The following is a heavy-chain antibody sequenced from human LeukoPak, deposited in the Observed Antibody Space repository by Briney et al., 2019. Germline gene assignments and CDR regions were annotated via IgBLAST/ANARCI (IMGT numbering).Heavy chain of an antibody. CDR1: GDSVSYNIAA. CDR3: ARATGVMEGLPPPGFCSDP. CDR2: TYYRSKWSS. D-gene: IGHD4-23*01. J-gene: IGHJ5*02. V-gene: IGHV6-1*01. Sequence: SQTLSLTCVISGDSVSYNIAAWNWIRQSPSRGLEWLGRTYYRSKWSSDYGPSVRGRINITPDPSKNQFSLHLYSVTPEDTAMYYCARATGVMEGLPPPGFCSDPWAKGPRVTVS.